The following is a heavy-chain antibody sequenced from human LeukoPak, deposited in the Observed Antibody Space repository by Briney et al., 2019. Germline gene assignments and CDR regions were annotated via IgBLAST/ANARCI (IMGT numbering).Heavy chain of an antibody. Sequence: GGSLRLSCAASGFTFDDYGMSWVRQAPGKGLEWVSAISGCGGSTYYADSVKGRFTISRDNSKNTLYLQMNSLRAEDTAVYYCAKDDEYSSSSPYYYYYYMDVWGKGTTVTVSS. CDR2: ISGCGGST. V-gene: IGHV3-23*01. J-gene: IGHJ6*03. CDR3: AKDDEYSSSSPYYYYYYMDV. CDR1: GFTFDDYG. D-gene: IGHD6-6*01.